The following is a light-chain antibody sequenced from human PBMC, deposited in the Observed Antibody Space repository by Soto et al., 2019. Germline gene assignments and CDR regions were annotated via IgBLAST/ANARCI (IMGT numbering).Light chain of an antibody. CDR2: DVT. Sequence: QSVLTQPASVSGSPGQSITISCTGTSSDVGGYIYVSWYQQHPGKAPKLMIYDVTSRPSGVSYRFSASKSGNTASLTISGLQAEDEAAYYCSSYATSSSYVFGTGTKVTVL. CDR1: SSDVGGYIY. CDR3: SSYATSSSYV. V-gene: IGLV2-14*01. J-gene: IGLJ1*01.